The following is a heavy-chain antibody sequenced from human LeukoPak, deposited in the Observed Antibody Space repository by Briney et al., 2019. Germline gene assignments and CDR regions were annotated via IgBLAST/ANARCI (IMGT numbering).Heavy chain of an antibody. Sequence: PGGSLRLSCAASGFTFSSYGMHWVRQAPGKGLEWVAFRRYDGSNKYYADSVKGRFTISRDNSKNTLYLQMNSLRAEDTAVYYCASALWTQFGEFHYWGQGTLVTVSS. J-gene: IGHJ4*02. D-gene: IGHD3-10*01. V-gene: IGHV3-30*02. CDR3: ASALWTQFGEFHY. CDR2: RRYDGSNK. CDR1: GFTFSSYG.